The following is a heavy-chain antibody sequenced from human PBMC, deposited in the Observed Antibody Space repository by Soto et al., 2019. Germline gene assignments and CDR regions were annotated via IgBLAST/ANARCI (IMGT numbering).Heavy chain of an antibody. CDR2: ISYDGSDK. CDR3: AKDSVLLVLYYYYGMDV. D-gene: IGHD6-13*01. Sequence: GGSLRLSCAASGFTFSSYGMHWVRQAPGKGLEWVAVISYDGSDKYYADSVEGRFTISRDNSNNTVYLQMNSLRAEDTAVYYCAKDSVLLVLYYYYGMDVWGQGTTVTVSS. V-gene: IGHV3-30*18. CDR1: GFTFSSYG. J-gene: IGHJ6*02.